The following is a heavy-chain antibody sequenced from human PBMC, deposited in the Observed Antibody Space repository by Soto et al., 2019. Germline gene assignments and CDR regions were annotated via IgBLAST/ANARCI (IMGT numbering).Heavy chain of an antibody. J-gene: IGHJ4*02. CDR1: GITFSDYC. D-gene: IGHD1-1*01. V-gene: IGHV3-11*01. CDR3: AGGTLVTTGNKF. CDR2: ISSRGSTI. Sequence: QVQLVESGGGLVRPGGSLRLSCVTSGITFSDYCMNWIRQAPGKGLEWVSYISSRGSTIQYVDSVKGRFTISRDNANNSLDVQMKSLRVGDAAVYYCAGGTLVTTGNKFWGQGTLVTVSS.